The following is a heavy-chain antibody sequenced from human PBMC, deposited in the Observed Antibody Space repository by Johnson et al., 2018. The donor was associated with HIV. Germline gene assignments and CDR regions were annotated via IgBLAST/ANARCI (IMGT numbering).Heavy chain of an antibody. J-gene: IGHJ3*02. D-gene: IGHD3-22*01. CDR2: SRNKANSYTT. V-gene: IGHV3-72*01. CDR1: GFTFSDHY. Sequence: VQLVESGGGLVQPGGSLRLSCAASGFTFSDHYMDWVRQAPGKGLEWVGRSRNKANSYTTEYAASVKGRFTISRDDSKNSLYLQMNSLRAEDTAVYYCAKDVGNYWPNAFDIWGQGTTVTVSS. CDR3: AKDVGNYWPNAFDI.